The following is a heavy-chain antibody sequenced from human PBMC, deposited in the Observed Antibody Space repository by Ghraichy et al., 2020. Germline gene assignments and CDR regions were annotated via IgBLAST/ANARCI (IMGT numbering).Heavy chain of an antibody. J-gene: IGHJ6*02. V-gene: IGHV1-18*01. CDR2: ISAYNGNT. D-gene: IGHD6-19*01. CDR1: GYTFTSYG. CDR3: ARVDLAVAGMGYYYYYGMDV. Sequence: ASVKVSCKASGYTFTSYGISWVRQAPGQGLEWMGWISAYNGNTNYAQKLQGRVTMTTDTSTSTAYMELRSLRSDDTAVYYCARVDLAVAGMGYYYYYGMDVWGQGTTVTVSS.